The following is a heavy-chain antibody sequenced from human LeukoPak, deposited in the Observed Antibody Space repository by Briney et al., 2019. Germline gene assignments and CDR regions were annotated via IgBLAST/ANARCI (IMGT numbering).Heavy chain of an antibody. CDR2: IYYSGST. CDR3: ARPSSSGWYGY. V-gene: IGHV4-39*01. CDR1: GFTFSGYE. J-gene: IGHJ4*02. D-gene: IGHD6-19*01. Sequence: PGGSLRLSCAASGFTFSGYEMNWVRQPPGKGLEWIGSIYYSGSTYYNPPLKSRVTISVDTSKNQFSLKLSSVTAADTAVYYCARPSSSGWYGYWGQGTLVTVSS.